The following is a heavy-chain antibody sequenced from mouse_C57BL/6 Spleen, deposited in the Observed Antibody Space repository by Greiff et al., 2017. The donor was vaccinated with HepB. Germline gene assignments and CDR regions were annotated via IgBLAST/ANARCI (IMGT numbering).Heavy chain of an antibody. Sequence: VQLQQPGTELVKPGASVKLSCKASGYTFTSYWMHWVKQRPGQGLEWIGNINPSNGGTNYNEKFKSKATLTVDKSSSTAYMQLSSLTSEDSAVYYCARTPYTTAYYFDYWGQGTTLTVSS. D-gene: IGHD1-2*01. CDR2: INPSNGGT. V-gene: IGHV1-53*01. J-gene: IGHJ2*01. CDR1: GYTFTSYW. CDR3: ARTPYTTAYYFDY.